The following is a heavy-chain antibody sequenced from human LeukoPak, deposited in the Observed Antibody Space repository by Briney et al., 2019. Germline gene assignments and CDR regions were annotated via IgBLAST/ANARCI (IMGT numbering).Heavy chain of an antibody. CDR2: IKQDGSEK. J-gene: IGHJ4*02. CDR3: ARGTRWELLPSEYYFDY. CDR1: GFTFSSYW. V-gene: IGHV3-7*01. D-gene: IGHD1-26*01. Sequence: GGSLRLSCAASGFTFSSYWMSWVRQAPGKGLEWVANIKQDGSEKYYVDSVKGRFTISRDNAKNSLYMQMNSLRAEDTAVYYCARGTRWELLPSEYYFDYWGQGTLVTVSS.